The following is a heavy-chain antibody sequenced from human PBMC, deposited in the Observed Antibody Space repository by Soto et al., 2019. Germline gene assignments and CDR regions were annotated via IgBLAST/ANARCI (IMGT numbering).Heavy chain of an antibody. CDR3: GRDRGCGYYCAFDI. D-gene: IGHD3-22*01. Sequence: SETLSLTCAVYGGSFSGYYWSWIRQPPGKGLEWIGEINHSGSTNYNPSLKSRVTISVDTSKNQFSLKLSSVTVADTAVYYCGRDRGCGYYCAFDIWGQGTMVTVSS. CDR1: GGSFSGYY. V-gene: IGHV4-34*01. J-gene: IGHJ3*02. CDR2: INHSGST.